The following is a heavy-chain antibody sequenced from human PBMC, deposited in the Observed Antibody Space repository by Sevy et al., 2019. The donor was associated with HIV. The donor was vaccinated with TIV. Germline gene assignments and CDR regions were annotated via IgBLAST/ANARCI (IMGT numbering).Heavy chain of an antibody. J-gene: IGHJ4*02. CDR3: ASQRGGYERLYYFDS. D-gene: IGHD5-12*01. CDR1: VFTYS. V-gene: IGHV3-48*01. CDR2: ISDSSATI. Sequence: GGSLRLSCVASVFTYSMNWVRQAPGKGLEWVSYISDSSATIHYADSVKGRFTISRDNAKNSLYLQMNTLRAEDTAVYYCASQRGGYERLYYFDSWGQGTLVTVSS.